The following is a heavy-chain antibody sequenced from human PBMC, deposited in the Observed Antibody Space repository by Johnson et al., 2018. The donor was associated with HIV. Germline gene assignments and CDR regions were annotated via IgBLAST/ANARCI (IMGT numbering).Heavy chain of an antibody. V-gene: IGHV3-9*01. J-gene: IGHJ3*02. D-gene: IGHD4-23*01. CDR3: VKDIGYGGPSDGAFDI. CDR2: ITWNSDTT. Sequence: VQLVESGGGLVQPGRSRRLSCEASGFIFNNHAMHWVRQAPGKGLEWVSGITWNSDTTGYADSVKGRFTISRDSAKTSLYLQMNSLRPEDTALYYCVKDIGYGGPSDGAFDIWGRGTIVSVSS. CDR1: GFIFNNHA.